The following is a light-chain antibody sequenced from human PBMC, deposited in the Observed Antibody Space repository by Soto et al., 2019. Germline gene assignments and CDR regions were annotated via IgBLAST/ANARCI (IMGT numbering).Light chain of an antibody. V-gene: IGLV1-47*02. J-gene: IGLJ3*02. CDR1: NSNIGGNS. CDR2: SNN. Sequence: QSVLTQPASASGTPGQRVTISCSGSNSNIGGNSVNWYQQLPLRAPKLLIYSNNQRPSGVPDRFSGSKSGTSASMAISGVRSEDEAHYYCAAWDDGLTAWVLGGGTKLTV. CDR3: AAWDDGLTAWV.